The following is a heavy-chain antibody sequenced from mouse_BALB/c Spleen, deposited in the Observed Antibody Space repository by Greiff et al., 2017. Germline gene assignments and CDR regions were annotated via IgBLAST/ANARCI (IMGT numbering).Heavy chain of an antibody. CDR3: ARDRGYYRYDVWYFDV. D-gene: IGHD2-14*01. CDR2: INSNGGST. Sequence: EVQLVESGGGLVQPGGSLKLSCAASGFTFSSYGMSWVRQTPDKRLELVATINSNGGSTYYPDSVKGRFTISRDNAKNTLYLQMSSLKSEDTAMYYCARDRGYYRYDVWYFDVWGAGTTVTVSS. J-gene: IGHJ1*01. V-gene: IGHV5-6-3*01. CDR1: GFTFSSYG.